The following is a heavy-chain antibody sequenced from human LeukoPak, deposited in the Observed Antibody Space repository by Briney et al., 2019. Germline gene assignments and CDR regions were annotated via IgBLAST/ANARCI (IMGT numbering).Heavy chain of an antibody. V-gene: IGHV1-46*01. CDR3: ATAIGRDGYNPKFDY. D-gene: IGHD5-24*01. CDR1: GYTFTSYY. CDR2: INLSGGST. Sequence: ASVKVSCKASGYTFTSYYMHWVRQAPGQGLEWMGIINLSGGSTSYAQKFQGRVTMTEDTSTDTAYMELSSLRSEDTAVYYCATAIGRDGYNPKFDYWGQGTLVTVSS. J-gene: IGHJ4*02.